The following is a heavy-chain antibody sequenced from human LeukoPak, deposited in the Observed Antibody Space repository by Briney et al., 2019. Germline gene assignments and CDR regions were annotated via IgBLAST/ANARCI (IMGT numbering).Heavy chain of an antibody. CDR1: GGSISSYY. D-gene: IGHD5-18*01. J-gene: IGHJ4*02. CDR3: ARDGDTAMVFDY. V-gene: IGHV4-59*01. Sequence: ASETLSLTCTVSGGSISSYYGSWIRQPPGKGLEWIGYIYYSGSTNYNPSLKSRVTISVDTSKNQFSLKLSSVTAADTAVYYCARDGDTAMVFDYWGQGTLVTVSS. CDR2: IYYSGST.